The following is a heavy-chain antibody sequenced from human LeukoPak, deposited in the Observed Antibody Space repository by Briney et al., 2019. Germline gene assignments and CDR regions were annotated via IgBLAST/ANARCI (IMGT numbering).Heavy chain of an antibody. V-gene: IGHV3-53*01. D-gene: IGHD3-22*01. CDR1: GFTVSSNS. Sequence: GGSLRLSCAASGFTVSSNSMSWVRQAPGKGLEWVSVIYSGGGTYYADSVKGRFTISRDNSKNTLYLQMNSLRAEDTAVYYCAKGWASTLTYYYDSSGYYPAEYFQHWGQGTLVTVSS. CDR3: AKGWASTLTYYYDSSGYYPAEYFQH. J-gene: IGHJ1*01. CDR2: IYSGGGT.